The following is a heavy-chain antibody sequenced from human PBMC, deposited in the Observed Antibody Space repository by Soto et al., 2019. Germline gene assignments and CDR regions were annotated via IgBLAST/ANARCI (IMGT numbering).Heavy chain of an antibody. J-gene: IGHJ4*02. CDR3: ANEAALTVTPSFDY. V-gene: IGHV3-23*01. CDR1: GFTFRNYA. Sequence: EVQLLESGGGLVQPGGSLRLSCAASGFTFRNYAMSWVRQAPGKGLEWVSAINAIGVNTDYADSVKGRFTITRDNSKNTMDLQMSRLRAEDTDLYYCANEAALTVTPSFDYWGQGTLVTVSS. D-gene: IGHD4-17*01. CDR2: INAIGVNT.